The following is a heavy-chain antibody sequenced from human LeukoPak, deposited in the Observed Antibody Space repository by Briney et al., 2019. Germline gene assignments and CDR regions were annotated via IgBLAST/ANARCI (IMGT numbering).Heavy chain of an antibody. J-gene: IGHJ4*02. CDR3: ARGGYCSGGSCYPGNYFDY. CDR2: IYYSGST. V-gene: IGHV4-39*01. CDR1: GGSISSSSYY. D-gene: IGHD2-15*01. Sequence: SETLSLTCTVSGGSISSSSYYWGWIRQPPGKGLEWIGSIYYSGSTYYNPSLKSRVTISVDTSKNQFSLKLSSVTAADTAVYYCARGGYCSGGSCYPGNYFDYWGQGTLVTVSS.